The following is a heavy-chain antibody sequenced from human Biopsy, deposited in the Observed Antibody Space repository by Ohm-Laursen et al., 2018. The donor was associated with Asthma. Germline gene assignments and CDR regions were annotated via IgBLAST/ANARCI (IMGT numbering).Heavy chain of an antibody. CDR1: GFSFSNYG. CDR2: ISFDGTNR. V-gene: IGHV3-30*18. D-gene: IGHD1-26*01. Sequence: GQTLSLTCAASGFSFSNYGMHWVRQAPGKGLDWVAVISFDGTNRNYTDSVKGRFTISRDNSRNTLHPEMNSLRAEDTAVYFCAKEVFPGWELRRGPDSWGQGTLVTVSS. CDR3: AKEVFPGWELRRGPDS. J-gene: IGHJ4*02.